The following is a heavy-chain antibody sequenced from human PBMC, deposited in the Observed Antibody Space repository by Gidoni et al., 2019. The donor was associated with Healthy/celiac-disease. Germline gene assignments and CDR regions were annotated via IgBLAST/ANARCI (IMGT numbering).Heavy chain of an antibody. CDR3: ARDQRTVVTFYSLDY. V-gene: IGHV3-30-3*01. CDR2: ISYDGSNK. Sequence: QVQLVESGGGVVQPGRSLRLSCAASGFPFSSYAMHWVRQAPGKGLEWVAVISYDGSNKYYADSVKGRFTISRDNSKNTLYLQMNSLRAEDTAVYYCARDQRTVVTFYSLDYWGQGTLVTVCS. D-gene: IGHD2-15*01. CDR1: GFPFSSYA. J-gene: IGHJ4*02.